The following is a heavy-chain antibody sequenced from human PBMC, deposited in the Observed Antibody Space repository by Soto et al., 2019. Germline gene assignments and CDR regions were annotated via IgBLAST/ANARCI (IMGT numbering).Heavy chain of an antibody. CDR3: ARSREQWLVDAFDI. J-gene: IGHJ3*02. V-gene: IGHV4-34*01. CDR1: GGSFSGYY. Sequence: QVQVQQWGAGLLKSSETLSLTCAVYGGSFSGYYWSWIRQSPGKGLEWIGEVNPTGSTKYNPSLKRRVTISVDTSMNQFSLNLNSVTAADTALYYCARSREQWLVDAFDIRGQGTMVTVSS. CDR2: VNPTGST. D-gene: IGHD6-19*01.